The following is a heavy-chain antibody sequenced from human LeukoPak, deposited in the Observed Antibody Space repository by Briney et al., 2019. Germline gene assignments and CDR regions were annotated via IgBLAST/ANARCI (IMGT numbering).Heavy chain of an antibody. Sequence: ASVKVSCKPSGYTFTGYYMHWVRQAPGQGLEWMGWINPKSGGTNYAQKFQGRVTMTRDTSISTAYMEMSRLRSDDTAVYYCARLTPGVDGYNSITFDYWGQGTLVTVSS. V-gene: IGHV1-2*02. CDR3: ARLTPGVDGYNSITFDY. CDR1: GYTFTGYY. J-gene: IGHJ4*02. D-gene: IGHD5-24*01. CDR2: INPKSGGT.